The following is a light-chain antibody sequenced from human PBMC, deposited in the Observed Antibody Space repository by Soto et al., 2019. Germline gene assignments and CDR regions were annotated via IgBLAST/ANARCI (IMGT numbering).Light chain of an antibody. J-gene: IGKJ4*01. Sequence: DIQLTQSPSFLSASVGDRVTITCRASQGISNYLAWYQQKPGKAPKLLIYSASTLQSGVPSRFSGSGSGTEFTLTISSLQPEDFATYYCQQLNSFLTFGGGTKVEIK. CDR3: QQLNSFLT. CDR1: QGISNY. CDR2: SAS. V-gene: IGKV1-9*01.